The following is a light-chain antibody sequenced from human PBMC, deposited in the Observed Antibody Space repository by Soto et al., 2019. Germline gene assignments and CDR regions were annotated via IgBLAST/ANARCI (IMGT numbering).Light chain of an antibody. CDR2: KGT. CDR3: CSSAPESTYV. CDR1: SSDVGAYNS. Sequence: QSALAQPASVSGSPGQSVTISCTGTSSDVGAYNSVSWYQQHPDKAPQLMIYKGTQWPSGVSNRFSGSTSGNAASLTISGLQAGDEADYFCCSSAPESTYVFGTGTKLTVL. J-gene: IGLJ1*01. V-gene: IGLV2-23*01.